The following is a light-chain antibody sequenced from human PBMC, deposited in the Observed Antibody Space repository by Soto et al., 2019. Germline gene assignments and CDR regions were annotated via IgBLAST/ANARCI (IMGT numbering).Light chain of an antibody. Sequence: QSVLTQSPSASASLGASVKLTCTLSSGHSSYAIAWHQQQPEKGPRYLMKLNSDGSHSKGDGIPDRFSGSSSGAERYFTLSSLQSEDEADYYCQTWGTGIQVFGGGTQLTVL. J-gene: IGLJ2*01. V-gene: IGLV4-69*01. CDR2: LNSDGSH. CDR3: QTWGTGIQV. CDR1: SGHSSYA.